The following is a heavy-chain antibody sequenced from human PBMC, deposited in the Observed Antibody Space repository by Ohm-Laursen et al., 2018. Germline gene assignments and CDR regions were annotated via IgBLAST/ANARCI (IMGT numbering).Heavy chain of an antibody. CDR3: TRRWEQLLDY. V-gene: IGHV3-49*03. CDR2: IRSKDYGGTK. Sequence: SLRLSCPASGFTFGDYAMSWFREAPGRGLEWVGVIRSKDYGGTKEYAASVKGRYTITRNDSKSIAYLQMNSLKTDDTAVYYCTRRWEQLLDYWGQGTLVTVSS. J-gene: IGHJ4*02. D-gene: IGHD1-26*01. CDR1: GFTFGDYA.